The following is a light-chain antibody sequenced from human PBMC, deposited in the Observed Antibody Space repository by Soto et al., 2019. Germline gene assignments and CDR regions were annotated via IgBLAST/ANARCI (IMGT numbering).Light chain of an antibody. CDR3: QQYDSYSPYT. CDR2: KAS. J-gene: IGKJ2*01. V-gene: IGKV1-5*03. CDR1: QTISSS. Sequence: DIQMTQFPPTLSASIGDRVTITCRASQTISSSVAWYQQKPGKAPKLLLYKASTLETGVASRFSGSGSGTEFTLTISSLQPDAFATYYCQQYDSYSPYTFGQGTRLEIK.